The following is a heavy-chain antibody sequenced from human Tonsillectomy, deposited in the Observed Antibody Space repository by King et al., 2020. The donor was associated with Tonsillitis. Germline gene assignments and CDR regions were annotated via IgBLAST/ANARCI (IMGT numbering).Heavy chain of an antibody. Sequence: VQLVESGGGLVQPGGSLRLSCAASGFTFSTYAMTWVRQAPGKGLEWVSSISTSDVSTDYADSVKGRFTISRDNSKNTLYLQMNSLRAEDTAVYYCAKDRASYGSGSYSPWGQGTLVTVSS. CDR2: ISTSDVST. D-gene: IGHD3-10*01. CDR1: GFTFSTYA. J-gene: IGHJ4*02. V-gene: IGHV3-23*04. CDR3: AKDRASYGSGSYSP.